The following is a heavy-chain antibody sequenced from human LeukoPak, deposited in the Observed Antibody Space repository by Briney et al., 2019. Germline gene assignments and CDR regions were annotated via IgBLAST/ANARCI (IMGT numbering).Heavy chain of an antibody. V-gene: IGHV5-51*01. Sequence: GESLKISCKGSGYSFTNYWIGWVRQMPGKGLEWLGIIYPGDSETRYSPSFQGQVTISADKSISTAYLRWSTLKASDTAMYYCVRTLEFCTRTTRPVFDYWGQGTLVTVSS. CDR3: VRTLEFCTRTTRPVFDY. CDR1: GYSFTNYW. CDR2: IYPGDSET. D-gene: IGHD2-2*01. J-gene: IGHJ4*02.